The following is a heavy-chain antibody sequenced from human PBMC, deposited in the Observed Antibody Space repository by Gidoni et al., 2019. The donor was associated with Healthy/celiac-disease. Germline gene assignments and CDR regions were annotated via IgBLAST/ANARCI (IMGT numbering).Heavy chain of an antibody. CDR1: GFTFSSYA. D-gene: IGHD6-19*01. J-gene: IGHJ4*02. Sequence: EVQLLESGGGLVKPGGSLRLSCAAAGFTFSSYAMSWVRKAPGKGLEWVSASSGSGGSTYYADSVKGRFTISRDNSKNTLYLQMNSLRAEDTAVYYCAKQNGPIAVAGKIPYYFDYWGQGTLVTVSS. CDR2: SSGSGGST. CDR3: AKQNGPIAVAGKIPYYFDY. V-gene: IGHV3-23*01.